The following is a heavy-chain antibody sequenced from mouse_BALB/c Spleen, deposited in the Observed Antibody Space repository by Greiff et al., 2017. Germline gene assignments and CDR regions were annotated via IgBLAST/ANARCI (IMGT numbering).Heavy chain of an antibody. CDR3: ARGYYYGSSFDY. D-gene: IGHD1-1*01. CDR1: GFTFSSFG. CDR2: ISSGSSTI. V-gene: IGHV5-17*02. Sequence: EVMLVESGGGLVQPGGSRKLSCAASGFTFSSFGMHWVRQAPEKGLEWVAYISSGSSTIYYADTVKGRFTISRDNPKNTLFLQMTSLRSEDTAMYYCARGYYYGSSFDYWGQGTTLTVSS. J-gene: IGHJ2*01.